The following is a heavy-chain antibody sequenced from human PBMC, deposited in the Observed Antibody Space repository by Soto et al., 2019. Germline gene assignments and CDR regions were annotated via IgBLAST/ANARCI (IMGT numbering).Heavy chain of an antibody. Sequence: SVKVSCKASGGTFSSYAISWVRQAPGQGLEWMGGIIPIFGTANYAQKFQGRVTITADESTSTAYMELSSLRSEDTAVYYCARDIQGYCISTSCYPRGWFDPWG. J-gene: IGHJ5*02. D-gene: IGHD2-2*01. CDR1: GGTFSSYA. CDR2: IIPIFGTA. CDR3: ARDIQGYCISTSCYPRGWFDP. V-gene: IGHV1-69*13.